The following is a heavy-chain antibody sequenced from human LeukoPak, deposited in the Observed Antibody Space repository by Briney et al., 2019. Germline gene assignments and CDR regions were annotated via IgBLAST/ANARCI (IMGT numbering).Heavy chain of an antibody. J-gene: IGHJ6*02. CDR1: GFTFSSYG. Sequence: PGGSLRLSCAVSGFTFSSYGMHWVRQAPGKGREWVAVISYDGSNKYYADSVKGRFTISRDKSKNTLYLQMNSLRAEDTAVYYSAKDLLGGDSGSYYEVGELGMDVWGQGTTVTVSS. CDR2: ISYDGSNK. D-gene: IGHD1-26*01. V-gene: IGHV3-30*18. CDR3: AKDLLGGDSGSYYEVGELGMDV.